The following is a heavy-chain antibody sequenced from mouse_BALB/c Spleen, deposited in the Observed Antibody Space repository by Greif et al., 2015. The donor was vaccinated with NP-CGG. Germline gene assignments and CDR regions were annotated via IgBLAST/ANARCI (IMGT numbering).Heavy chain of an antibody. J-gene: IGHJ4*01. CDR2: ISDGGSYT. CDR1: GFTFSDYY. Sequence: EVQGVESGGGLVKPGGSLKLSCAASGFTFSDYYMYWVRQTPEKRLEWVATISDGGSYTYYPDSVKGRFPISRDNAKNNLYLQMSSLKSEDTAMYYCARARGAMDYWGQGTSVTVSS. V-gene: IGHV5-4*02. CDR3: ARARGAMDY.